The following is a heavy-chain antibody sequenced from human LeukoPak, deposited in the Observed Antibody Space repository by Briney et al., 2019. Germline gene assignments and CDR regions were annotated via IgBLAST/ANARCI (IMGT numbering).Heavy chain of an antibody. CDR3: ARLGSGSYRYHFDY. CDR2: IYYSGST. CDR1: GFTFSSYA. D-gene: IGHD1-26*01. V-gene: IGHV4-59*08. J-gene: IGHJ4*02. Sequence: GSLRLSCAASGFTFSSYAMSWIRQPPGKGLEWIGYIYYSGSTNYNPSLKSRVTISVDTSKNQFSLKLSSVTAADTAVYYCARLGSGSYRYHFDYWGQGTLVTVSS.